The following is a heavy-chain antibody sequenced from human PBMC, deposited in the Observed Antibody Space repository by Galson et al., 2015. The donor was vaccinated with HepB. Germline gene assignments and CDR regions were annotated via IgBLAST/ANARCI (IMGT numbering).Heavy chain of an antibody. J-gene: IGHJ1*01. CDR1: GGSFSGYY. V-gene: IGHV4-34*01. Sequence: LSLTCAVYGGSFSGYYWSWIRQPPGKGLEWIGEINHSGSTNYNPSLKSRVTISVDTSKNQFSLKLSSVTAADTAVYYCARPRGGDTEYFQHWGQGTLVTVSS. CDR2: INHSGST. CDR3: ARPRGGDTEYFQH. D-gene: IGHD2-21*02.